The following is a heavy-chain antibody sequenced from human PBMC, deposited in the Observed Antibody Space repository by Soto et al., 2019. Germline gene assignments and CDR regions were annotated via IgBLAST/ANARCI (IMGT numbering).Heavy chain of an antibody. CDR3: ARSKGPVTMVRGVILYYYYGMDV. CDR2: ISSSSSYI. J-gene: IGHJ6*02. D-gene: IGHD3-10*01. CDR1: GFTFSSYS. Sequence: GGSLRLSCAASGFTFSSYSMNWARQAPGKGLEWVSSISSSSSYIYYADSVKGRFTISRDNAKDSLYLQMNSLRAEDTAVYYCARSKGPVTMVRGVILYYYYGMDVWGQGTTVTVSS. V-gene: IGHV3-21*01.